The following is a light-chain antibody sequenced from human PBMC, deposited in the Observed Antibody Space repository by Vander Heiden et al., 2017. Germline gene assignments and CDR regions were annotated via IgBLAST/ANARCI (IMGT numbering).Light chain of an antibody. CDR1: QGIRGY. CDR3: QQLNNYPLT. V-gene: IGKV1-9*01. Sequence: DIQLTQSPSFLSASVGDRVTITCRASQGIRGYLAWYQQKPGKAPELLIHTASTLQGGVPSRFSGSGSGTEFTLTISSLQPEDFATYYCQQLNNYPLTFGGGTKVEIK. CDR2: TAS. J-gene: IGKJ4*01.